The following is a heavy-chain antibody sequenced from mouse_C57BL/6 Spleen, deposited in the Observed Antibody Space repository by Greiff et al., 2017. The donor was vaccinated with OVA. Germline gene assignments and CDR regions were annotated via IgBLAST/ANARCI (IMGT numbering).Heavy chain of an antibody. CDR1: GFSLTSYG. D-gene: IGHD2-3*01. V-gene: IGHV2-2*01. Sequence: VQLQQSGPGLVQPSQSLSITCTVSGFSLTSYGVHWVRQSPGKGLEWLGVIWSGGSTDYNAAFISRLSISKDNSKSQVFFKMNSLQADDTAIYFCARVYDGYFYYAMDYWGQGTSVTVSS. CDR2: IWSGGST. CDR3: ARVYDGYFYYAMDY. J-gene: IGHJ4*01.